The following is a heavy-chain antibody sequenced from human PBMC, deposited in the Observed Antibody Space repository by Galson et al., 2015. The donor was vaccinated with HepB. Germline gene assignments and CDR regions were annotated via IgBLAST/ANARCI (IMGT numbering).Heavy chain of an antibody. V-gene: IGHV3-48*01. CDR1: GFTFSTYD. CDR2: ISSSSSTK. D-gene: IGHD1-26*01. Sequence: SLRLSCAASGFTFSTYDMNWVRQTPGKGLEWVSYISSSSSTKYYAGSVKGRFTIPRDNAKRSLYLQMNSLRAEDTAVYYCARGGGSYDFDYWGQGTLVTVSS. CDR3: ARGGGSYDFDY. J-gene: IGHJ4*02.